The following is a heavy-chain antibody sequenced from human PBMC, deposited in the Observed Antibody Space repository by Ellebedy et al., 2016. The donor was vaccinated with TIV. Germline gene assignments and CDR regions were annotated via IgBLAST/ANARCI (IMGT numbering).Heavy chain of an antibody. CDR2: INPSGGST. CDR1: GYTFTSYY. CDR3: ARDISSSSTSCYSPFCGYYYMDV. J-gene: IGHJ6*03. V-gene: IGHV1-46*01. D-gene: IGHD2-2*02. Sequence: ASVKVSCXASGYTFTSYYMHWVRQAPGQGLEWMGIINPSGGSTSYAQKFQGRVTMTRDTSTSTVYMELSSLRSEDTAVYYCARDISSSSTSCYSPFCGYYYMDVWGKGTTVTVSS.